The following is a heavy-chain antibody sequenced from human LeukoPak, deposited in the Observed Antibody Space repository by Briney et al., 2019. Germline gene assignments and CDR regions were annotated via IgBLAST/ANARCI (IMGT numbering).Heavy chain of an antibody. CDR2: ISGSGGST. Sequence: GGSLRLSCAGSGFTFSSYAMSWVRQAPGKGLEWVSAISGSGGSTYYADSVKGRFTISRDNAKNSLYLQMNSLRAEDTAVYYCARNPWGDIVVVPAAIADYWGQGTLVTVSS. D-gene: IGHD2-2*01. CDR3: ARNPWGDIVVVPAAIADY. CDR1: GFTFSSYA. J-gene: IGHJ4*02. V-gene: IGHV3-23*01.